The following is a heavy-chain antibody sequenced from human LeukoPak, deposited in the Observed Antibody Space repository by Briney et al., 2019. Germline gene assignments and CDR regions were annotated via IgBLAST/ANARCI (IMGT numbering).Heavy chain of an antibody. CDR1: GFTFSSYS. V-gene: IGHV3-74*01. CDR2: ISSDGAII. CDR3: VRGYSNGWFDP. J-gene: IGHJ5*02. Sequence: GGSLRLSCAASGFTFSSYSMNWVRQAPGKGLVWVSRISSDGAIINYADSVKGRFTISRDNAKNTLYLQMSGLRVDDTSVYYCVRGYSNGWFDPWGQGTLVTVSS. D-gene: IGHD4-11*01.